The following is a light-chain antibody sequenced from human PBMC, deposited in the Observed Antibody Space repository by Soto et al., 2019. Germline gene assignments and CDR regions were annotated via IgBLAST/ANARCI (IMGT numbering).Light chain of an antibody. J-gene: IGKJ1*01. CDR1: QSVGSL. Sequence: EIVLTPSPGTLSLSPCERAILSVRASQSVGSLLAWYQHNPGQAPRLLIFDASYRAAGIPARFRGSGSGTDFTLTIDSLEPEDFAVYYCQQRTNWLWTFGPGTKVDIK. CDR2: DAS. CDR3: QQRTNWLWT. V-gene: IGKV3-11*01.